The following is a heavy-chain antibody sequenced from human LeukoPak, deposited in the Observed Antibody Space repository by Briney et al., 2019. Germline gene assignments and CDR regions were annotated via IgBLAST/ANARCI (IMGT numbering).Heavy chain of an antibody. CDR2: IIPIFGIA. Sequence: GSSVKVSCKASGGTFSSYAISWVRQAPGQGLEWMGGIIPIFGIANYAQKFQGRVTITTDESTSTAYMELSSLRSEDTAVYYCASRYCSSTSCYPDYWGQGTLVTVSS. D-gene: IGHD2-2*01. CDR1: GGTFSSYA. J-gene: IGHJ4*02. CDR3: ASRYCSSTSCYPDY. V-gene: IGHV1-69*05.